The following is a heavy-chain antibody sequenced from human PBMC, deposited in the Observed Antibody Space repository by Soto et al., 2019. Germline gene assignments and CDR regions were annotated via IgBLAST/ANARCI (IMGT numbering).Heavy chain of an antibody. J-gene: IGHJ6*02. D-gene: IGHD1-7*01. Sequence: ASVKVSCKVSGYTLTELSMHWVRQAPGKGLEWMGGFDPEDGETIYAQKFQGRVTMTEDTSTDTAYMELSSLRSEDTAVYYCATAGVTGTTQGYYYYGMDVWGQGTTVTVSS. CDR2: FDPEDGET. CDR3: ATAGVTGTTQGYYYYGMDV. CDR1: GYTLTELS. V-gene: IGHV1-24*01.